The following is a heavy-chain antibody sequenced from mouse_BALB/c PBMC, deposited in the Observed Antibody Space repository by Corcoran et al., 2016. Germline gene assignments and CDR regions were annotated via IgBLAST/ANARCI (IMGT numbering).Heavy chain of an antibody. CDR3: ARVIKITTAGFAY. CDR2: INPYNDGT. Sequence: EVQLQQSGPELVKPGASVKMSCKASGYTFTSYVMHWVKQKPGQGLEWIGYINPYNDGTKYNEKFKGKATLTSDKYSSTAYMELSSLTSEDSAVYYCARVIKITTAGFAYWGQGTLVTVSA. V-gene: IGHV1S136*01. D-gene: IGHD1-2*01. CDR1: GYTFTSYV. J-gene: IGHJ3*01.